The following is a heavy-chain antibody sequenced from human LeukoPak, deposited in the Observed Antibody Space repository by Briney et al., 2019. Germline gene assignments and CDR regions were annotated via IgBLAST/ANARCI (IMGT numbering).Heavy chain of an antibody. CDR2: IGGGGGST. J-gene: IGHJ4*02. Sequence: GGSLRLSCAASGFTFSSYAMSWVRQAPGKGLEWVLTIGGGGGSTYYADSVKGRFTISRDNSKDTLYLQMNSLRAEDTAVYYCATAGSLLYWKFDYWGQGTLVTVSS. D-gene: IGHD2-15*01. CDR1: GFTFSSYA. CDR3: ATAGSLLYWKFDY. V-gene: IGHV3-23*01.